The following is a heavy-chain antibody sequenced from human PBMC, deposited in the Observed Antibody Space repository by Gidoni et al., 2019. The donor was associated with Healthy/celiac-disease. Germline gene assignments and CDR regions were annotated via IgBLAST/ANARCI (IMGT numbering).Heavy chain of an antibody. Sequence: EVQLVESGGGLVKPGGSLRLSCAASGFTFSNAWMSWVRQAPGKGLEWVGRIKSKTDGGTTDYAAPVKGRFTISRDDSKNTLYLQMNSLKTEDTAVYYCTTEVPVAGWRADYYYGMDVWGQGTTVTVSS. CDR3: TTEVPVAGWRADYYYGMDV. CDR1: GFTFSNAW. V-gene: IGHV3-15*01. CDR2: IKSKTDGGTT. D-gene: IGHD6-19*01. J-gene: IGHJ6*02.